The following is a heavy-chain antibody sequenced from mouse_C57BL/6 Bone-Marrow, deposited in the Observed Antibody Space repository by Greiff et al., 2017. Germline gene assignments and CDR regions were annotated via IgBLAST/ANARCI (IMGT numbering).Heavy chain of an antibody. CDR3: ARVWLRYYFDY. CDR2: IHPNSGGT. J-gene: IGHJ2*01. Sequence: QVQLQQPGAELVKPGASVKLSCKASGYTFTSYWMHWVKQRPGQGLEWIGMIHPNSGGTNYNEKFKSKATLTVDKSSSTAYMQLSSLTSEDSAVXYCARVWLRYYFDYWGQGTTLTVSS. CDR1: GYTFTSYW. V-gene: IGHV1-64*01. D-gene: IGHD2-2*01.